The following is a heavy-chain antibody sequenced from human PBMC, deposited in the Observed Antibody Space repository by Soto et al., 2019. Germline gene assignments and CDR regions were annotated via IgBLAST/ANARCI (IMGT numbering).Heavy chain of an antibody. CDR1: GFTFSSYG. Sequence: PGGSLRLSCAASGFTFSSYGMHWVRQAPGKGLEWVAVISYDGSNKYYADSVKGRFTISRDNSMNTLYLQMNSLRAEDTAVYYCAKVKGYCTNGVCYPNYYYYGMDVWGQGTTVTVSS. V-gene: IGHV3-30*18. CDR2: ISYDGSNK. D-gene: IGHD2-8*01. CDR3: AKVKGYCTNGVCYPNYYYYGMDV. J-gene: IGHJ6*02.